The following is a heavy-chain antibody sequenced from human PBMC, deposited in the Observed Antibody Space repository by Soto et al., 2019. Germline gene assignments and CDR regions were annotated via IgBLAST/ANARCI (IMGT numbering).Heavy chain of an antibody. V-gene: IGHV3-21*01. J-gene: IGHJ6*02. Sequence: SGGSLRLSCAASGFTFSSYSMNWVRQAPGKGLEWVSSISSSSSYIYYADSVKGRFTISRDNAKNSLYLQMNSLRAEDTAVYYCARDNVAAAGTGVYYYYGMDVWGQGTAVTVSS. CDR1: GFTFSSYS. CDR3: ARDNVAAAGTGVYYYYGMDV. D-gene: IGHD6-13*01. CDR2: ISSSSSYI.